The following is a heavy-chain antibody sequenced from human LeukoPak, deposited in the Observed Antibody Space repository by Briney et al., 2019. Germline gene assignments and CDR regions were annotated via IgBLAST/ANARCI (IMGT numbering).Heavy chain of an antibody. CDR2: IYYSGST. CDR1: GGSISSYY. J-gene: IGHJ4*02. CDR3: ARDGRSSSRQFDY. Sequence: PSETLSLTCTVSGGSISSYYWSWIRQPPGKGLEWIGYIYYSGSTNYNPSLKSRVTISVDTSKNQFSLKLSSVTAADTAVYYCARDGRSSSRQFDYWGQGTLVTVSS. D-gene: IGHD6-13*01. V-gene: IGHV4-59*01.